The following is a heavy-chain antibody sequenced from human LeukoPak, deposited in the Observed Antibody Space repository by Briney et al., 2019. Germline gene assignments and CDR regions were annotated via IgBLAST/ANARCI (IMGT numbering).Heavy chain of an antibody. J-gene: IGHJ6*02. CDR1: GGSIGTYY. CDR2: IYYSGTT. Sequence: PSETLSLTCTVSGGSIGTYYWSWIRQSPGKGLEWIGYIYYSGTTNYSPSLKSRVTISVDTSKNQFSLQLRSVTAADTAVYYCAREDPQTTVPEGMDVWGQGTTVIVSS. CDR3: AREDPQTTVPEGMDV. V-gene: IGHV4-59*01. D-gene: IGHD4-17*01.